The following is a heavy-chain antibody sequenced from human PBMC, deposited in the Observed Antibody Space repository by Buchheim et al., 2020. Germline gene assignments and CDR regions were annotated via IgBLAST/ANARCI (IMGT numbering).Heavy chain of an antibody. CDR2: ISYDGSNK. CDR3: AKDIVVVITTYDAFDI. J-gene: IGHJ3*02. CDR1: GFTFSSYG. Sequence: QVQLVESGGGVVQPGRSLRLSCAASGFTFSSYGMHWVRQAPGKGLEWVAVISYDGSNKYYADSVKGRFTISRDNSKNTLYLQMNSLRAEDTAVYYCAKDIVVVITTYDAFDIWGQGT. V-gene: IGHV3-30*18. D-gene: IGHD3-22*01.